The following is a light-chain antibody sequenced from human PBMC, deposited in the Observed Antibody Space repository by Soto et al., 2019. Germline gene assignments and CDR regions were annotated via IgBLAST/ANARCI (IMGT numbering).Light chain of an antibody. CDR3: QQLNNYPRPLT. Sequence: DIQLTQSPSFLSASVGDRVTITCRASQGISNNLAWYQHNPGKPPKLLIYGASTLQSGVPSRFSGSGSGTEFTFTISSLQPEDFATYYCQQLNNYPRPLTFGGGTKVEIK. J-gene: IGKJ4*01. CDR1: QGISNN. CDR2: GAS. V-gene: IGKV1-9*01.